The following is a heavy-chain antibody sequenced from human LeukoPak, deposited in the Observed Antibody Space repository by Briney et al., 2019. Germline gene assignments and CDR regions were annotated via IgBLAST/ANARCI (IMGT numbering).Heavy chain of an antibody. Sequence: PSETLSLTCTVSGGSISSGGYYWSWIRQPPGKGLEWIGSIYYSGSTYYNPSLKSRVTISVDTSKNQFSLKLSSVTAADTAVYYCARHTNGYYYYGMDVWGQGTTVTVSS. CDR2: IYYSGST. CDR3: ARHTNGYYYYGMDV. D-gene: IGHD2-8*01. V-gene: IGHV4-39*01. J-gene: IGHJ6*02. CDR1: GGSISSGGYY.